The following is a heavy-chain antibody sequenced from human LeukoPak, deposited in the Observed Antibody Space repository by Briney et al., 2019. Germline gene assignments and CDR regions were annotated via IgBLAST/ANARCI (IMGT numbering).Heavy chain of an antibody. Sequence: PGESLKISCKGSGYSFTSYWIGWVRQMPGKGLEWMGIIYPGDSDTRYSPSFQGQVTISADKSISTAYLQWSSLKASDTAMYYCARPPTATGGNPGGWTDYWGQGTLVTVSS. CDR2: IYPGDSDT. V-gene: IGHV5-51*01. D-gene: IGHD4-23*01. CDR1: GYSFTSYW. J-gene: IGHJ4*02. CDR3: ARPPTATGGNPGGWTDY.